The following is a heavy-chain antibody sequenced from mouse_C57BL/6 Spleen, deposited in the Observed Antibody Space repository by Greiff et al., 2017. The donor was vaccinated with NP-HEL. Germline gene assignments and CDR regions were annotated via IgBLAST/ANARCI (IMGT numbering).Heavy chain of an antibody. CDR2: IDPENGDT. V-gene: IGHV14-4*01. J-gene: IGHJ2*01. Sequence: VHVKQSGAELVRPVASVKLSCTASGFNIKDDYMHWVKQRPEQGLEWIGWIDPENGDTEYASKFQGKATITADTSSNTAYLQLSSLTSEDTAVYYCTTPSNYGGFDYWGQGTTLTVSS. CDR1: GFNIKDDY. CDR3: TTPSNYGGFDY. D-gene: IGHD2-5*01.